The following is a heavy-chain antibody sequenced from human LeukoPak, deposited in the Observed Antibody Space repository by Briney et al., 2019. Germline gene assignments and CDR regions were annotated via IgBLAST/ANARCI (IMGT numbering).Heavy chain of an antibody. V-gene: IGHV3-30*03. CDR1: GFTFSNYA. Sequence: GGSLRLSCAASGFTFSNYAMHWVRQAPGKGLEWVAVISYDGSTKYYADSVKGRFTISRDNAKNSLYLQMNSLRAEDTAVYYCARTYGSGSCDYWGQGTLVTVSS. J-gene: IGHJ4*02. CDR2: ISYDGSTK. D-gene: IGHD3-10*01. CDR3: ARTYGSGSCDY.